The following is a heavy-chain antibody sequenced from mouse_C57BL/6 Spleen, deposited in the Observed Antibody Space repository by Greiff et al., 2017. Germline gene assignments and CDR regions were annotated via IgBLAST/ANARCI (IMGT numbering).Heavy chain of an antibody. J-gene: IGHJ4*01. D-gene: IGHD2-3*01. CDR1: GYAFTNYL. V-gene: IGHV1-54*01. CDR2: INPGSGGT. CDR3: ARWLLPDYYAMDY. Sequence: VQRVESGAELVRPGTSVKVSCKASGYAFTNYLIEWVKQRPGQGLEWIGVINPGSGGTNYNEKFKGKATLTADKSSSTAYMQLSSLTSEDSAVYFCARWLLPDYYAMDYWGQGTSVTVSS.